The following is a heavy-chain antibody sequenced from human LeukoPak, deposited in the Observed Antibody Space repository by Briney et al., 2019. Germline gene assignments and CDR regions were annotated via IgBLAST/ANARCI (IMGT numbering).Heavy chain of an antibody. CDR1: GSTFIDSY. Sequence: ASETLSFKASGSTFIDSYKHWVRQAHGPGLEWMGRINPNSGGSNYAQNFQGRVTMTRDTSISTAYMELSRLRSDDTAVYYCARDLPSTSNWELDYWGEGTLVTVSS. J-gene: IGHJ4*02. D-gene: IGHD7-27*01. V-gene: IGHV1-2*02. CDR2: INPNSGGS. CDR3: ARDLPSTSNWELDY.